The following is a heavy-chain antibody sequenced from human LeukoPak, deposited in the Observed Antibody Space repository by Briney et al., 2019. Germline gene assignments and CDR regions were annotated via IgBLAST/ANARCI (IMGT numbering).Heavy chain of an antibody. D-gene: IGHD6-19*01. CDR2: ISGSGGST. CDR3: AKDSSGFYYYYMGV. V-gene: IGHV3-23*01. CDR1: GFTFSSYA. Sequence: GGSLRLSCAASGFTFSSYAMSWVRQAPGKGLEWVSAISGSGGSTYYADSVKGRFTISRDNSKNTLYLQMNSLRAEDTAVYYCAKDSSGFYYYYMGVWGKGTTVTVSS. J-gene: IGHJ6*03.